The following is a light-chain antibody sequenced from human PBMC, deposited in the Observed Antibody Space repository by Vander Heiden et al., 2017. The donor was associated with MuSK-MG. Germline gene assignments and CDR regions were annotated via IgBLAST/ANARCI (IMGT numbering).Light chain of an antibody. CDR2: GTS. CDR1: QSVSSTY. V-gene: IGKV3-20*01. Sequence: EIVLTQSPGTLSLSPGESATFSCRASQSVSSTYFAWYQQKPGQTPRLLIYGTSSRATGVPDRFSGSGSETDFTLTISRLEPEDFAVYYCQQYDRSPRTFGQGTKVEIK. CDR3: QQYDRSPRT. J-gene: IGKJ1*01.